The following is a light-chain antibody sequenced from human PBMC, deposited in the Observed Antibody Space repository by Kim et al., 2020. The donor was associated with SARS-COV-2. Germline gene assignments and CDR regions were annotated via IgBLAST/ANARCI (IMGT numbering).Light chain of an antibody. J-gene: IGLJ3*02. CDR3: CSYAGSFTWV. V-gene: IGLV2-23*02. CDR2: EVN. Sequence: QSALTQPASVSGSPGQSITISCTGTSSDVGSHNLVSWYQQHPGKAPQVIIYEVNKRPSGVSNRISGSKSGNTASLTISGLQTEDEADYYCCSYAGSFTWVFGGGTQLTVL. CDR1: SSDVGSHNL.